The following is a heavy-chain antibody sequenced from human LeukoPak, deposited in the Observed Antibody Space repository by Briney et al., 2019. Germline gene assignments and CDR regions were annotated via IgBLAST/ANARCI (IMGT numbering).Heavy chain of an antibody. D-gene: IGHD4-17*01. CDR2: IKTDGSRT. CDR3: VREDYNDSGWYFDL. CDR1: GFTFSSHW. J-gene: IGHJ2*01. V-gene: IGHV3-74*01. Sequence: GGSLRLSCAASGFTFSSHWMHWVSQAPGKGLEWVSRIKTDGSRTTYADSVKGRFTISRDNAKNTLYLQMNSLRAEDTAVYYCVREDYNDSGWYFDLWGRGTLVTVSS.